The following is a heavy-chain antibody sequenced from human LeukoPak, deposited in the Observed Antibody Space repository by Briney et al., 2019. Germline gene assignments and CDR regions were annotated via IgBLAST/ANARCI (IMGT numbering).Heavy chain of an antibody. CDR1: GYSISSGYY. CDR2: IYHSGST. V-gene: IGHV4-38-2*01. J-gene: IGHJ4*02. CDR3: ARAVAGTDSAYYFDY. Sequence: SETLSLTCAVSGYSISSGYYWGWIRQPPGKGLEWIGSIYHSGSTYYNPSLKSRVTISVDTSKNQFSLKLSSVTAADTAVYYCARAVAGTDSAYYFDYWGQGTLVTVSS. D-gene: IGHD6-19*01.